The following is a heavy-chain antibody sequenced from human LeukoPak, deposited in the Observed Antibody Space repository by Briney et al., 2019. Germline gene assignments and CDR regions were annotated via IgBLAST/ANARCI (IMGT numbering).Heavy chain of an antibody. D-gene: IGHD3-10*01. J-gene: IGHJ3*02. Sequence: PGGSLRLSCAASGFTVSNNYMSWVRQAPGKGLEWVSVLYSGGNTYYTDSVKGRFAISRDYSRNTVYLQMNSLRAEDTAVYYCARESGFGELFPCAFDIWGQGTMVTVSS. CDR2: LYSGGNT. CDR1: GFTVSNNY. V-gene: IGHV3-53*01. CDR3: ARESGFGELFPCAFDI.